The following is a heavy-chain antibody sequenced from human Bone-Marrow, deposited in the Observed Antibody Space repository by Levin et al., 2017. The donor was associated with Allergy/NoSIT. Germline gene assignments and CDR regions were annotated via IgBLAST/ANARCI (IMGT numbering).Heavy chain of an antibody. J-gene: IGHJ4*02. CDR1: GFTFKGHT. V-gene: IGHV3-30*14. CDR2: ITYDGSKT. CDR3: ARDGYYLDAGSGRVFPKN. Sequence: TGGSLRLSCAASGFTFKGHTMHWARQAPGKGLEWLAVITYDGSKTYYADSVRGRFSVTRDNSKNTLLLQMTSVRPDDTAVYYCARDGYYLDAGSGRVFPKNWGQGTLVTVSS. D-gene: IGHD3-10*01.